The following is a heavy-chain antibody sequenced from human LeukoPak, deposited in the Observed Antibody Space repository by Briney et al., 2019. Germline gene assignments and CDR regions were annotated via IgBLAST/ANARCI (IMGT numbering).Heavy chain of an antibody. CDR1: GGSISSGGYS. CDR3: ARGEVVTATPFDY. CDR2: IYHSGST. D-gene: IGHD2-21*02. J-gene: IGHJ4*02. Sequence: PSQTLSLTCAVSGGSISSGGYSWSWIRQPPGKGLEWIGYIYHSGSTYYNPSLKSRVTISVDRSKNQSSLKLSSVTAADTAVYYCARGEVVTATPFDYWGQGTLVTVSS. V-gene: IGHV4-30-2*01.